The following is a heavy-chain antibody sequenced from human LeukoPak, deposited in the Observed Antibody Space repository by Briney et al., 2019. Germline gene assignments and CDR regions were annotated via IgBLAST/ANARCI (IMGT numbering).Heavy chain of an antibody. CDR2: ISWNSGSI. Sequence: GGSLRLSCAASGFTFDDYAMHWVRQAPGKGLEWVSGISWNSGSIGYADSVKGRFTISRDNSKNTLYLQMNTLRTEDTALYYCVREKYCTPTDCLHGRFYFNCWGQGTLVTVSS. CDR1: GFTFDDYA. J-gene: IGHJ4*02. V-gene: IGHV3-9*01. CDR3: VREKYCTPTDCLHGRFYFNC. D-gene: IGHD2-8*01.